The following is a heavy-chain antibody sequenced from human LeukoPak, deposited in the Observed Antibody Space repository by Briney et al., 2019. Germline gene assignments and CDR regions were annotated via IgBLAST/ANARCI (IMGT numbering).Heavy chain of an antibody. Sequence: GGSLRLSCAASVFTFSTYWMHWVRQAPGKGLVWVSRINSDGTRTTYADSVKGRFTISRDNAKNTVYLQMNSLTAEDTAVYYCATVATGSWGWIDPWGQGTLVTVSS. CDR1: VFTFSTYW. D-gene: IGHD1-26*01. CDR2: INSDGTRT. V-gene: IGHV3-74*01. CDR3: ATVATGSWGWIDP. J-gene: IGHJ5*02.